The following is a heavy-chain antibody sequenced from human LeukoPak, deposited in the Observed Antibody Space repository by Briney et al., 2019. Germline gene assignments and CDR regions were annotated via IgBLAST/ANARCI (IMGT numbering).Heavy chain of an antibody. CDR1: GRSISSSSYF. D-gene: IGHD3-22*01. CDR2: IYYSGST. Sequence: SDTLSLTCTVSGRSISSSSYFCGWIRKPPAKGLEWIGSIYYSGSTYYNPSPKRQVTISVDTSKNQFSLKLSSVTAAERAVYYCARHPAVYYYDSSGYYYYWGQGTLVTVSS. V-gene: IGHV4-39*01. J-gene: IGHJ4*02. CDR3: ARHPAVYYYDSSGYYYY.